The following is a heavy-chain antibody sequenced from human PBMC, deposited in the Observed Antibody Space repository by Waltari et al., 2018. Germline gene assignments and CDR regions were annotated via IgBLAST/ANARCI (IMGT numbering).Heavy chain of an antibody. CDR3: AREGAEQWVVEDYGMDV. Sequence: EVQLVESGGGLVKPGGSLRLSCVASGFTFSAYAMHWLRQAPGKGLEWVSSIGSSSSFMDYADSVRGRFTVSRDNAKNTLYLQMDTLRAEDTAVYYCAREGAEQWVVEDYGMDVWGQGTTVTVSS. V-gene: IGHV3-21*02. D-gene: IGHD6-19*01. CDR2: IGSSSSFM. J-gene: IGHJ6*02. CDR1: GFTFSAYA.